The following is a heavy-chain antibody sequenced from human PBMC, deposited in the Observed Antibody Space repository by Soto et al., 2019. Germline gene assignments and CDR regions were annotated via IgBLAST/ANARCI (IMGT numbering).Heavy chain of an antibody. V-gene: IGHV1-58*02. CDR1: GFTFTSSA. CDR2: IVVGSGNT. CDR3: AALGYCSGGSCYYYFDY. J-gene: IGHJ4*02. D-gene: IGHD2-15*01. Sequence: SVKVSCKASGFTFTSSAMQWVRQARGQRLEWIGWIVVGSGNTNYAQKFQERVTITRDMSTSTAYMELSSLRSEDTAVYYCAALGYCSGGSCYYYFDYWGQGTLVTVSS.